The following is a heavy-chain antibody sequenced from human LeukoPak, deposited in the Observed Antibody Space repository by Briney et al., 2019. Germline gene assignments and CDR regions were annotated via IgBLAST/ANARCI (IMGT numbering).Heavy chain of an antibody. D-gene: IGHD5-18*01. CDR2: IYYSGST. CDR1: GGSVSSGDYF. V-gene: IGHV4-30-4*01. J-gene: IGHJ4*02. Sequence: SETLSLTCTVSGGSVSSGDYFWSWIRQPPGKGLEWIGYIYYSGSTYYNPSLKSRITISVDTSKNQFSLKLSSVTAADTAVYYCARGYGTFDFWGQGILVTVSS. CDR3: ARGYGTFDF.